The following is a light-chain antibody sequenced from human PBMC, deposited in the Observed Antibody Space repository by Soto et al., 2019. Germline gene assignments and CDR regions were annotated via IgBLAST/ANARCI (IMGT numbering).Light chain of an antibody. CDR1: TSDVGLYDY. Sequence: QSVLTQPASVSGSPGQSITISCTGTTSDVGLYDYVSWYQHYPGKVPKLMIYEVSNRPSGVSDRFSGSKSGNTASLTISGLQTEDEADYYCSSYTNSDTYVFGTGTKLTVL. CDR2: EVS. V-gene: IGLV2-14*01. CDR3: SSYTNSDTYV. J-gene: IGLJ1*01.